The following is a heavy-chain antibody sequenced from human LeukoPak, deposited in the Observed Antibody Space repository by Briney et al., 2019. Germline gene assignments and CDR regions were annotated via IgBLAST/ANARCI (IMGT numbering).Heavy chain of an antibody. CDR2: TYCRSKWYN. V-gene: IGHV6-1*01. CDR3: ARDLGTWELLNFDY. CDR1: GDSVSSNSAA. J-gene: IGHJ4*02. Sequence: PSQTLSLTCAISGDSVSSNSAAWNWIRQSPSRGLEWLGRTYCRSKWYNDYAVSVKSRITINPDTSKNQFSLQLNSVTPEDTAVYYCARDLGTWELLNFDYWGQGTLVTVSS. D-gene: IGHD1-26*01.